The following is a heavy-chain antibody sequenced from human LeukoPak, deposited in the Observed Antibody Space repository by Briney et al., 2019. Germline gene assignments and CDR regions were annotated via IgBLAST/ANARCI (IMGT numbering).Heavy chain of an antibody. CDR3: ARDRHVPGLYYYYMDV. Sequence: GGSQRLSFEGSGFSLSAYNMNWVRQAPGKGLESVSYISSSSATIFYADSVKGRFTISRDNAKNSLYLQMNSLRPEDTAVYFCARDRHVPGLYYYYMDVWGKGTTVTVSS. D-gene: IGHD6-6*01. V-gene: IGHV3-48*01. CDR1: GFSLSAYN. J-gene: IGHJ6*03. CDR2: ISSSSATI.